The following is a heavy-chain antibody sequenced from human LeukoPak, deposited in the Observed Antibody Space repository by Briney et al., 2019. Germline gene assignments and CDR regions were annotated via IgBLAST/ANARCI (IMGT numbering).Heavy chain of an antibody. D-gene: IGHD3-22*01. J-gene: IGHJ4*02. V-gene: IGHV4-34*01. CDR3: ARVRLYYYDSSGYSYFDY. CDR1: GGSFSGYY. Sequence: PSETLSLTCAVYGGSFSGYYWSWIRQPPGKGLEWIGEINHSGSTNYNPSLKSRVTISVDTSKNQFSLKLSSVTAADTAVYYCARVRLYYYDSSGYSYFDYWGQGTLVTVSS. CDR2: INHSGST.